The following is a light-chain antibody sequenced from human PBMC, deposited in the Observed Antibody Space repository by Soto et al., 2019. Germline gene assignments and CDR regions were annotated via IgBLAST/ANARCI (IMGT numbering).Light chain of an antibody. CDR1: SSDVGSYNL. CDR2: EVS. CDR3: TSWTTSTTMK. V-gene: IGLV2-14*02. J-gene: IGLJ2*01. Sequence: QSALTQPASVSGSPGQSITISCTGTSSDVGSYNLVSWYQQHPGKAPKLMIYEVSKRPSGVSNRFSGSKSGNTASLTISGLQAEDEADYYCTSWTTSTTMKFGGGTKVTVL.